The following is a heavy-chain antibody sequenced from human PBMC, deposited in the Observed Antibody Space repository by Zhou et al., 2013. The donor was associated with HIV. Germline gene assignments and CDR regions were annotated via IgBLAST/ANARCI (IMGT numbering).Heavy chain of an antibody. J-gene: IGHJ4*02. D-gene: IGHD6-13*01. CDR1: GYTFNLYD. V-gene: IGHV1-8*03. CDR3: ARRATLTAAGTALGY. Sequence: QVHLVQSGDEVKKPGASVMLSCKAAGYTFNLYDVSWVRQAPGQGLEWMGWMNPNSGHTGYTHKFQGRVTFTWNTSISTAYMELSSLRSEDTAVYSCARRATLTAAGTALGYWGQGTPVTVSS. CDR2: MNPNSGHT.